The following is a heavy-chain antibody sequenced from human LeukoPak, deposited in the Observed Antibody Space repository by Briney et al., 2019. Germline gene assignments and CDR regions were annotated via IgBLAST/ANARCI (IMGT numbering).Heavy chain of an antibody. V-gene: IGHV3-21*01. Sequence: GGSLRLSCAASGFTFSFYTMTWVRQAPGKGLEWVSSITSSPRHADSVKGRFTISRDNAKNSLYLQMNSLRAEDTAVYYCARVGLYLGGSFDYWGQGTLVTVSS. CDR1: GFTFSFYT. J-gene: IGHJ4*02. D-gene: IGHD3-3*01. CDR3: ARVGLYLGGSFDY. CDR2: ITSSPR.